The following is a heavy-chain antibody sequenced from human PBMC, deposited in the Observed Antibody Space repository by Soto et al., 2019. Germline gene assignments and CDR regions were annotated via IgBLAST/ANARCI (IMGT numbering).Heavy chain of an antibody. CDR2: FNGGNGNI. V-gene: IGHV1-3*05. D-gene: IGHD3-10*01. Sequence: QVQLVQSGAEERKPGASVKVSCKASGYTFSTYAMHWVRRAPGQSLEWMGWFNGGNGNIKYSQKFEGRVTITTDTAASTAAMELKMLRSGDTAVYSCAPGSVRGGCLDYWGQGPLFSVSS. CDR1: GYTFSTYA. CDR3: APGSVRGGCLDY. J-gene: IGHJ4*02.